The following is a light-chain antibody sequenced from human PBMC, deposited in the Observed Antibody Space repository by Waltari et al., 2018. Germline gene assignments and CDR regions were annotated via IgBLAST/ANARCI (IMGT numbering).Light chain of an antibody. J-gene: IGLJ3*02. CDR3: CSYAGTTNWV. CDR1: SADVGGYNL. CDR2: EVH. Sequence: QSALTQPASVSGSPGQSITIPCTGTSADVGGYNLVSWYQQSSGKAPKLIIYEVHKRPSGVSNRFSASRSGNTASLTISGLQSEDEANYYCCSYAGTTNWVFGGGTKLTVL. V-gene: IGLV2-23*02.